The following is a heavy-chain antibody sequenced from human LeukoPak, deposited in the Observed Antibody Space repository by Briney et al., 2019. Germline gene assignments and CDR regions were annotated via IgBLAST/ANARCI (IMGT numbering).Heavy chain of an antibody. J-gene: IGHJ6*03. D-gene: IGHD2-2*02. CDR3: ARRGVVPAAIIVDRYYYYYYMDV. CDR1: GYTFTSYD. Sequence: ASVKVSCKASGYTFTSYDINWVRQATGQGLEWMGWMNPNSGNTGYAQKFQGRVTMTRNTSISTAYMELSSLRSEDTAVYYCARRGVVPAAIIVDRYYYYYYMDVWGKGTTVTVSS. CDR2: MNPNSGNT. V-gene: IGHV1-8*01.